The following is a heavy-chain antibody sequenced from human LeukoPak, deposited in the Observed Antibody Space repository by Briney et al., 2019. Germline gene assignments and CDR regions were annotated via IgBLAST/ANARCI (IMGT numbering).Heavy chain of an antibody. Sequence: GEXXXXSFKGSGYSFTSYWIGWVRQMPGKGLEWMGIIYPGDSDTRYSPSFQGQVTISADKSISTAYLQWSSLKASDTAMYYCARQRDMGGFDYWGQGTLVTVSS. D-gene: IGHD3-16*01. V-gene: IGHV5-51*01. CDR3: ARQRDMGGFDY. J-gene: IGHJ4*02. CDR2: IYPGDSDT. CDR1: GYSFTSYW.